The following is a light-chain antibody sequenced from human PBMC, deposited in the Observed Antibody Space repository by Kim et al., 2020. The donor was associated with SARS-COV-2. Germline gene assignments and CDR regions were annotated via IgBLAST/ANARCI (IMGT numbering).Light chain of an antibody. CDR3: QQYGNAPA. CDR2: GAS. CDR1: QSVRNTY. Sequence: EIVLTQSPGTLSLSPGERATLSCRASQSVRNTYLAWYQQKPGQAPRLLVFGASSRATGIPDRFSGSGSGTDFTLPISGLEPEDFAVYHCQQYGNAPAFGQGTKVDIK. J-gene: IGKJ1*01. V-gene: IGKV3-20*01.